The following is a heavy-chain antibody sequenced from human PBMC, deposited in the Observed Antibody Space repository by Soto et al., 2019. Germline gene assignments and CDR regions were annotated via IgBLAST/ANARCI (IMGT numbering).Heavy chain of an antibody. CDR3: ARLPNVLRFLEWLSIDY. V-gene: IGHV4-39*01. Sequence: QLQLQESGPGLVKPSETLSLTCTVSGGSISSSSYYWGWIRQPPGKGLEWIGSIYYSGSTYYNPSLKSRVTISVDTSKNQFSLKLSSVTAADTAVYYCARLPNVLRFLEWLSIDYWGQGTLVTVSS. CDR1: GGSISSSSYY. D-gene: IGHD3-3*01. J-gene: IGHJ4*02. CDR2: IYYSGST.